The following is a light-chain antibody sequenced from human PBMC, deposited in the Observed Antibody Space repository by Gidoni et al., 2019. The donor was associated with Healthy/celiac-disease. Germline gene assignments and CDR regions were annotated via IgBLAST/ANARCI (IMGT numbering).Light chain of an antibody. Sequence: EIVLTQSPATLSLSPGERATLSCRASQSVSSYLAWYQQHPGQAPRLLIYDASNRATGIPARFSGSGSGTDFTRTISSLEPEDFAVYYCQQRSNWPPYTFGQGTKLEIK. CDR3: QQRSNWPPYT. CDR2: DAS. J-gene: IGKJ2*01. CDR1: QSVSSY. V-gene: IGKV3-11*01.